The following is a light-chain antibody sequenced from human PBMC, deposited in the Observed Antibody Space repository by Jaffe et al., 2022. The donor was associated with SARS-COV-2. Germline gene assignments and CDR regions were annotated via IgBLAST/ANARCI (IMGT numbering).Light chain of an antibody. Sequence: EIVMTQSPATLSVSPGEGATLSCRASQGISKNLAWYQQKPGQAPRLLIYGASTRATGIPARFSGSGSGTEFTLTISSLQSEDFAVYHCQQYDSWPLTFGGGTKVEIK. CDR2: GAS. J-gene: IGKJ4*01. CDR3: QQYDSWPLT. CDR1: QGISKN. V-gene: IGKV3-15*01.